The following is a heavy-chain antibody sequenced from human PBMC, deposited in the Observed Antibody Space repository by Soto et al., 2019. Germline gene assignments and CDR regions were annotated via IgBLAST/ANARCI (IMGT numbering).Heavy chain of an antibody. CDR2: IIPIFGTA. CDR3: ARAGRVGMDV. CDR1: GGTFSSYA. J-gene: IGHJ6*02. D-gene: IGHD3-10*01. V-gene: IGHV1-69*13. Sequence: SAKVSCKAPGGTFSSYAISWVRQAPGQGLEWMGGIIPIFGTANYAQKFQGRVTITADESTSTAYMELSSLRSEDTAVYYCARAGRVGMDVWGQGTTVTVSS.